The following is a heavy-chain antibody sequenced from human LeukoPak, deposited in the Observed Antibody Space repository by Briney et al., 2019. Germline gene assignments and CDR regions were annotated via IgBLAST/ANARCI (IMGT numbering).Heavy chain of an antibody. J-gene: IGHJ5*02. V-gene: IGHV4-59*10. CDR3: VSAKFLVRGVSWFDP. CDR1: GVSFSGYY. CDR2: INTSGST. Sequence: SETLSLTCAVYGVSFSGYYWSWIRQPAGKGLEWIGRINTSGSTNYNPSLKSRVTISVDTSKNQFSLKLTSVTAADTAVYYCVSAKFLVRGVSWFDPWGQGTLVTVSS. D-gene: IGHD3-10*01.